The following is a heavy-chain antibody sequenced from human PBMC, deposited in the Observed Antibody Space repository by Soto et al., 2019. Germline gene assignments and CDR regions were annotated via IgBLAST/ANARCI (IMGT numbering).Heavy chain of an antibody. CDR3: ARTRRYFVPEETTVFDY. V-gene: IGHV4-59*01. D-gene: IGHD3-9*01. J-gene: IGHJ4*02. CDR2: IYYSGST. Sequence: PSETLSLTCTVSGGSISSYYWSWIRQPPGKGLEWIGYIYYSGSTNYNPSLKSRVTISVDTSKNQFSLELSSVTAADTAVYYCARTRRYFVPEETTVFDYWGQGTLVTVSS. CDR1: GGSISSYY.